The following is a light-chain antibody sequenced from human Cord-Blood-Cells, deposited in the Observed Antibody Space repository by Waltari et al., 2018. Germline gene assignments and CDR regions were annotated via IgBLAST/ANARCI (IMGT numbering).Light chain of an antibody. CDR1: QSISSY. CDR3: KQSYSTPRT. V-gene: IGKV1-39*01. CDR2: AAS. Sequence: DIQMTQSPPSLSAFIGDRVTITCRASQSISSYLNWYQQKPGKAPKLLIYAASSLQSGVPSRFSGSGSGTDFTLTISSLQPEDVATYYCKQSYSTPRTFGQGTKVEIK. J-gene: IGKJ1*01.